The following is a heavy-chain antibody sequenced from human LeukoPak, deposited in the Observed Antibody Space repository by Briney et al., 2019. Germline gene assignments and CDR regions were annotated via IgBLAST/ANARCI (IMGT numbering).Heavy chain of an antibody. V-gene: IGHV3-21*04. D-gene: IGHD1-26*01. CDR1: GFTFSSYS. CDR2: ISSSSSYI. J-gene: IGHJ3*02. Sequence: GGSLRLSCAASGFTFSSYSMNWVRQAPGKGLEWVSSISSSSSYIYYADSVKGRFTISRDNSKNMLYLQMNSLRAEDTAVYYCARVGADDAFDIWGQGTMVTVSS. CDR3: ARVGADDAFDI.